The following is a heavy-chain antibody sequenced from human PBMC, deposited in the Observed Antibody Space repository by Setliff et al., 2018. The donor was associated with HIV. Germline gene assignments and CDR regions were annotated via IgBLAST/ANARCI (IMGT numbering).Heavy chain of an antibody. D-gene: IGHD5-12*01. CDR2: ISAKNGNT. V-gene: IGHV1-18*01. CDR1: GYTFNSYG. J-gene: IGHJ4*02. Sequence: GASVKVSCKASGYTFNSYGINWMRQAPGQGLEWMGWISAKNGNTNYAQNLQGRVSMTTDTSTSTAYMELRSLRSDDTAVYYCARGATITYYFDYWGQGTLVTVSS. CDR3: ARGATITYYFDY.